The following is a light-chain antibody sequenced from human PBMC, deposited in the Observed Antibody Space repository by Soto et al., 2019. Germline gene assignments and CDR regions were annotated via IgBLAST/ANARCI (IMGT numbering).Light chain of an antibody. CDR3: VLYMGGGLNWV. CDR2: NTN. V-gene: IGLV8-61*01. J-gene: IGLJ3*02. Sequence: QTVVTQEPWFSVSPGRTVTLTCGLSSGSVSTNYYPNWYQQTPGQAPRTLIYNTNTRSSGVPDRFSGSILGNKAALTITGAQADDESDYYCVLYMGGGLNWVFGGGTKVTVL. CDR1: SGSVSTNYY.